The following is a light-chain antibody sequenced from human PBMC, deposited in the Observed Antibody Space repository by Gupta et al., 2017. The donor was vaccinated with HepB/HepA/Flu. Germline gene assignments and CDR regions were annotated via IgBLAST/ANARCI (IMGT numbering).Light chain of an antibody. CDR3: QQTYSACS. CDR1: QSVATY. V-gene: IGKV1-39*01. CDR2: TSS. Sequence: DIQMTQSPSSLSASVGDSVTITCRASQSVATYLNWYQQKPGQAPKLLIHTSSILQSGVPSRFSGNGYKTEFTLTINRLHPEDSATYYCQQTYSACSFGQGTKLEIK. J-gene: IGKJ2*04.